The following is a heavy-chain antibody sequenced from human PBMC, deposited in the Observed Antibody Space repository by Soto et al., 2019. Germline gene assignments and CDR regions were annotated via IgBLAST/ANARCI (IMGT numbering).Heavy chain of an antibody. V-gene: IGHV3-49*04. CDR2: ISGSGGTT. J-gene: IGHJ4*02. CDR1: GFTFSSYA. D-gene: IGHD1-26*01. CDR3: TRAKWGTRIDS. Sequence: GGSLRLSCAASGFTFSSYAMSWVRQAPGKGLEWVSAISGSGGTTEYAASVQGRFTVSRDDSKSIVYLQMNSLKTEDTALYYCTRAKWGTRIDSWGQGTLVTVSS.